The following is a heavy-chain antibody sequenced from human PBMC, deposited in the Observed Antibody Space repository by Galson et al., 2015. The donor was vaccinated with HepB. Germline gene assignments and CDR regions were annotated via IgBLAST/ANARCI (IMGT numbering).Heavy chain of an antibody. Sequence: QSGAEVKKPGESLKISCKASGFTFTSSAVQWVRQARGQRLEWIGWIVVGSGNTNYAQKFQERVTITRDMSTSTAYMELSSLRSEDTAVYYCAASKPGPRYDYIWGSYRPPHYWGQGTLVTVSS. D-gene: IGHD3-16*02. CDR1: GFTFTSSA. CDR3: AASKPGPRYDYIWGSYRPPHY. CDR2: IVVGSGNT. V-gene: IGHV1-58*01. J-gene: IGHJ4*02.